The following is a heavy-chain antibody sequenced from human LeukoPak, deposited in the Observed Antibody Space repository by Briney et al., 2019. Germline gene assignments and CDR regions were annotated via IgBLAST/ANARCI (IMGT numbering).Heavy chain of an antibody. D-gene: IGHD3-10*01. CDR1: GFTFNTYS. J-gene: IGHJ4*02. V-gene: IGHV3-7*01. CDR2: IKEDGSER. CDR3: ASGGRGTYYGSGSYVDF. Sequence: PGGSLRLSCAASGFTFNTYSMNWVRQAPGKGLEWVANIKEDGSERYYVDSVKGRFTISRDNAKNSLYLQMNSLRAEDTAVYYCASGGRGTYYGSGSYVDFWGQGTLVTVSS.